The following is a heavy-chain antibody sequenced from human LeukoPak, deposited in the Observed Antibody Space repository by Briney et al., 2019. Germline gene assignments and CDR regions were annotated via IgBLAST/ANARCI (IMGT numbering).Heavy chain of an antibody. J-gene: IGHJ4*02. CDR1: GFTFSSYA. D-gene: IGHD2-15*01. Sequence: GGSLRLSCAASGFTFSSYAMSWVRQAPGKGLEWVSAISGSGGSTYYADSVKGRFTISRDNSKNTLYLQMNSLRAEDTAAYYCAKDGHIVVVVAATWGYFDYWGQGTLVTVSS. CDR2: ISGSGGST. CDR3: AKDGHIVVVVAATWGYFDY. V-gene: IGHV3-23*01.